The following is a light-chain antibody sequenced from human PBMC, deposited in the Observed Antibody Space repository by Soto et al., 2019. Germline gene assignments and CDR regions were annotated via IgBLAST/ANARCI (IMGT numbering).Light chain of an antibody. CDR3: CSYAGSSYV. CDR2: EVT. J-gene: IGLJ1*01. Sequence: QSVLTQPASVSGSPGQSITISCTGSSSDVGTYNLVSWYQQHPGEAPKLMIYEVTKRPSGVSNRFSGSKSVNTASLTSSGLQADYEADYCCCSYAGSSYVFGTGSQFSGL. CDR1: SSDVGTYNL. V-gene: IGLV2-23*02.